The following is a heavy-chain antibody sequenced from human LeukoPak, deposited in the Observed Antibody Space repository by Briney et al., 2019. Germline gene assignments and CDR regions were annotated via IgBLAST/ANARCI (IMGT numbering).Heavy chain of an antibody. CDR3: ARINLGDYDYVWGSYRYTSFDC. V-gene: IGHV4-59*08. J-gene: IGHJ4*02. D-gene: IGHD3-16*02. Sequence: PSETLSLTCTVSGGSISSYYWSWIRQPPGKGLEWIGYIYYSGSTYYSPSLKSRVTISVDTSKNQFSLKLSSVTAADTALYYCARINLGDYDYVWGSYRYTSFDCWGQGTLVTVSS. CDR2: IYYSGST. CDR1: GGSISSYY.